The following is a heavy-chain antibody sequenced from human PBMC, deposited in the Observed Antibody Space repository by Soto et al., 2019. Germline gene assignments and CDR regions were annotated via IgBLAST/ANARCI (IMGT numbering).Heavy chain of an antibody. CDR1: GFTFSSYE. J-gene: IGHJ4*02. V-gene: IGHV3-48*03. Sequence: EVQLVESGGGLVQPGGSLRLSCAASGFTFSSYEMNWVRQAPGKGLEWVSYISSSGSTIYYADSVKGRFTISRDNAKNSLYLQMNSLRAEDTAVYYCAREPPTQLKVRRGNYFDYWGQGTLVTVSS. CDR2: ISSSGSTI. CDR3: AREPPTQLKVRRGNYFDY. D-gene: IGHD1-7*01.